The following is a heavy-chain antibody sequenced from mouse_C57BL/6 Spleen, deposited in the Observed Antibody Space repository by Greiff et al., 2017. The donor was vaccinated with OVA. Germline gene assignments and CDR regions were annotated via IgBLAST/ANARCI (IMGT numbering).Heavy chain of an antibody. V-gene: IGHV1-15*01. CDR1: GYTFTDYE. Sequence: VQLQQSGAELVRPGASVTLSCKASGYTFTDYEMHWVKQTPVHGLEWIGAIDPETGGTAYNQKFKGKAILTADKSSSTAYMELRSLTSEDSAVYYCTRPSTVVAKGYFDVWGTGTTVTVSS. CDR3: TRPSTVVAKGYFDV. D-gene: IGHD1-1*01. J-gene: IGHJ1*03. CDR2: IDPETGGT.